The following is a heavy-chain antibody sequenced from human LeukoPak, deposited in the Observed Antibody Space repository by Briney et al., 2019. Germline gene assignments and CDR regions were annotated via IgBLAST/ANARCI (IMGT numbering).Heavy chain of an antibody. CDR3: ARVDDYGDYAWGSDY. J-gene: IGHJ4*02. CDR1: GFTFSSYE. Sequence: GGSLRLSCAASGFTFSSYEMNWVRQAPGKGLEWVSYISSSGSTIYYADSVKGRFTISRDNAKNSLYLQMNSLRAEDTAVYYCARVDDYGDYAWGSDYWGQGTLVTVSS. V-gene: IGHV3-48*03. D-gene: IGHD4-17*01. CDR2: ISSSGSTI.